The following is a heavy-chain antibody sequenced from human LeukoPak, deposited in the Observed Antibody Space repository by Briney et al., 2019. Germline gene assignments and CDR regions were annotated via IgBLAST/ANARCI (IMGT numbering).Heavy chain of an antibody. D-gene: IGHD6-6*01. V-gene: IGHV1-69*06. J-gene: IGHJ4*02. Sequence: GSSVKVSCKASGGTFSSYAISWVRQAPGQGLEWMGGIIPIFGTANYAQKFQGRVTITADKSTSTAYMELSSLRSEDTAVYYCARVVGRRYSSSAWYFDYWGQGTLVTVSS. CDR3: ARVVGRRYSSSAWYFDY. CDR1: GGTFSSYA. CDR2: IIPIFGTA.